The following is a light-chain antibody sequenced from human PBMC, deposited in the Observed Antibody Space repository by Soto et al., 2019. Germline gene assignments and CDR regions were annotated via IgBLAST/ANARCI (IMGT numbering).Light chain of an antibody. Sequence: QSVLTQPPSVSAAPGQRVTISCSGSSSNIGNNYVSWYQHLPGTAPKLLIYDNNKRPSGIPDRFSGSKSGTSATLGITGLQTGDEADYYCGTWDSSLSAGVFGGRTKLTVL. CDR3: GTWDSSLSAGV. V-gene: IGLV1-51*01. CDR1: SSNIGNNY. J-gene: IGLJ2*01. CDR2: DNN.